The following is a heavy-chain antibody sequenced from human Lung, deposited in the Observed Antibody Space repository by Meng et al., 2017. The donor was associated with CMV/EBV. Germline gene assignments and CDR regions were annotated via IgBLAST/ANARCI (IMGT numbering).Heavy chain of an antibody. V-gene: IGHV4-39*01. CDR3: ARTSSSGLTPFDP. Sequence: SXTLSLXCTVSGGSISSSSYYWGWIRQPPGKGLEWIGSIYYSGSTYYNPSLKSRVTISVDTSTNQFSLKLSSVTAADTAVYYCARTSSSGLTPFDPWDQGTLVTSPQ. D-gene: IGHD6-19*01. J-gene: IGHJ5*02. CDR1: GGSISSSSYY. CDR2: IYYSGST.